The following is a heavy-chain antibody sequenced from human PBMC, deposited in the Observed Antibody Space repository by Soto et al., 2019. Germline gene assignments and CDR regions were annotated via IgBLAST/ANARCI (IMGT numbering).Heavy chain of an antibody. V-gene: IGHV1-18*01. CDR1: GYAFTTYG. Sequence: QVHLVQSGAEVKKPGASVKVSCQGSGYAFTTYGITWVRQAPGQGLEWMGWISAHNGNTNYAQKLQGRVTVTRATSTSTAYMELRSLRYVDTAVYYCARGRYGDYWGQGALVTVSS. CDR2: ISAHNGNT. D-gene: IGHD1-1*01. CDR3: ARGRYGDY. J-gene: IGHJ4*02.